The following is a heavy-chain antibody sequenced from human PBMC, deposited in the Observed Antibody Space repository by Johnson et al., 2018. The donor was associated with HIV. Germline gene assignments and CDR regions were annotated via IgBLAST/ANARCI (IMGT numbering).Heavy chain of an antibody. CDR1: GFTFSSYA. Sequence: QMLLVESGGGVVQPGRSLRLSCAASGFTFSSYAMHWVRQAPGKGLEWVAVISYDGSNKYYADSVKGRFTISRDNSKNTLYLQMSSLRAEDTAVYYCARDRVPAAIGLAYRGAFDIWGQGTMVTVSS. CDR3: ARDRVPAAIGLAYRGAFDI. J-gene: IGHJ3*02. V-gene: IGHV3-30*14. D-gene: IGHD2-2*02. CDR2: ISYDGSNK.